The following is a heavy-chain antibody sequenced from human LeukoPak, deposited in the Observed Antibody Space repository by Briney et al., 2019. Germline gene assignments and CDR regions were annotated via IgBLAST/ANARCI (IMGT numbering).Heavy chain of an antibody. Sequence: GRSLRLSCAASGFTFSSYAMHWVRQAPGKGLEWLAFIKYDGSRTGYEDSVKGRFTVSRENSKNTLYLEMDSLRAEDTAVYYCVKDTIFTVDPFDYWGQGTLVTVSS. D-gene: IGHD3-3*01. CDR1: GFTFSSYA. V-gene: IGHV3-30*04. CDR2: IKYDGSRT. J-gene: IGHJ4*02. CDR3: VKDTIFTVDPFDY.